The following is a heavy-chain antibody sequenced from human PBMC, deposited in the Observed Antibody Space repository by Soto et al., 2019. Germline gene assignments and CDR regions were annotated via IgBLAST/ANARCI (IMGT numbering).Heavy chain of an antibody. D-gene: IGHD2-15*01. J-gene: IGHJ4*02. CDR1: GYTFTSYD. CDR2: MSPNSGNT. Sequence: ASVKVSCKASGYTFTSYDINWIRQATGQGLEWMGWMSPNSGNTGYAQKFQGRVTMTRDTSISTAYMELSSLGSEDTAVYFCARGVDAGVDDWGQGTAVTVSS. CDR3: ARGVDAGVDD. V-gene: IGHV1-8*01.